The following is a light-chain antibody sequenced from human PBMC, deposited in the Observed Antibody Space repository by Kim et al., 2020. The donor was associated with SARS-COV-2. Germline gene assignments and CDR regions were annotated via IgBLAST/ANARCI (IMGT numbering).Light chain of an antibody. CDR3: QQYGAAPDT. Sequence: IVLTQSPGTLSLSPGERATLSCRTSQTINSNYLAWFQQKPGQAPRLLIHDASSAPGIPDRFSGSGSGTDFTLTISRVEPEDFVVYYCQQYGAAPDTFGQGTKLEI. CDR1: QTINSNY. CDR2: DAS. J-gene: IGKJ2*01. V-gene: IGKV3-20*01.